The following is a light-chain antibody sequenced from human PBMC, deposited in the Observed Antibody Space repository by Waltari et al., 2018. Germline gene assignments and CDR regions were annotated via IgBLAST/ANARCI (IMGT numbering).Light chain of an antibody. V-gene: IGKV3-11*01. J-gene: IGKJ2*01. CDR1: QSVSSY. CDR3: QQRSNWPPNT. CDR2: DAS. Sequence: EIVLTKSTATLSLSPGDRATLSCRASQSVSSYLAWYQQKPGQAPRLLIYDASNRATGIPARFSGSGSGTDFTLTISSLEPEDFAVYYCQQRSNWPPNTFGQGTKLEIK.